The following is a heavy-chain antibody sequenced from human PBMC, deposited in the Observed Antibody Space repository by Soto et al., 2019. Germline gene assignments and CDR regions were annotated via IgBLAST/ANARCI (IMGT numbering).Heavy chain of an antibody. D-gene: IGHD4-17*01. Sequence: GSLRLSCVASGFTSSSYAMSWVRQAPGTGLEWVSGITGSGGRTYYADSVKGRFTISRDNSKNTVYLQMNSLRAEDTAIYYCAKESAMVTTGWFDPWGQGTLVTVSS. CDR3: AKESAMVTTGWFDP. V-gene: IGHV3-23*01. J-gene: IGHJ5*02. CDR2: ITGSGGRT. CDR1: GFTSSSYA.